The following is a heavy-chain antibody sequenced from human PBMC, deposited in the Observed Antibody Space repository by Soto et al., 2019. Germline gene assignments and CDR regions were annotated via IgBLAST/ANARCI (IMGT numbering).Heavy chain of an antibody. J-gene: IGHJ4*02. CDR3: ARASSHSPPTDY. CDR1: GGTFSSYT. Sequence: QVQLVQSGAEVKKPGSSVKVSCKASGGTFSSYTISWVRQAPGQGLEWMGRIIPILGIANYAQKFQGRVTITADKSTSTAYMELSSLRSEDTAGYYCARASSHSPPTDYWGQGTLVTVSS. V-gene: IGHV1-69*02. CDR2: IIPILGIA. D-gene: IGHD2-15*01.